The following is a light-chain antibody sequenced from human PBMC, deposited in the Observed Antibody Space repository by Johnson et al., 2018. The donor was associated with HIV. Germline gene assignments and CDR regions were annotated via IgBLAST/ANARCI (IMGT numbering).Light chain of an antibody. CDR2: ENN. V-gene: IGLV1-51*02. CDR1: SSNIGNNY. J-gene: IGLJ1*01. Sequence: QSVLTQPPSVSAAPGQKVTISCSGSSSNIGNNYVSWYQQLPGTAPKLLIYENNKRPSGIPDRFSGSKSGTSATLGITGIQTGDEADYYCGTWDSSMIAVFGSVTKVTVL. CDR3: GTWDSSMIAV.